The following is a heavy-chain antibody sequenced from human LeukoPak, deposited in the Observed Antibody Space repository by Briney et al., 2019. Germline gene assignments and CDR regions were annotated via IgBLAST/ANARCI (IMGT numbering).Heavy chain of an antibody. CDR1: GFTFSDYY. Sequence: GGSLRLSCAASGFTFSDYYMSWIRQAPGKGLEWVSYISSSGSTIYYADSVKGRFTLSRDNAKNSLYLQLNSLRAEDTAVYYCARGVVTMVRGLIIHDDAFDIWGQGTMVTVSS. V-gene: IGHV3-11*01. J-gene: IGHJ3*02. CDR3: ARGVVTMVRGLIIHDDAFDI. D-gene: IGHD3-10*01. CDR2: ISSSGSTI.